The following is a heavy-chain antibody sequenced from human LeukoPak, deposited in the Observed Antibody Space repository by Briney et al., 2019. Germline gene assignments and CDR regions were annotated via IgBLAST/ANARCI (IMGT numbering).Heavy chain of an antibody. V-gene: IGHV1-69*05. CDR2: IIPIFGTA. Sequence: GSSVKVSXKASGGTFSSYAISWVRQDPGQGLEWAGGIIPIFGTANYAQRFQGRVTITTNESTSTAYMELSSLRSEDTAVYYCARGGPYYYDSSGYQPFDYWGREPWSPSPQ. D-gene: IGHD3-22*01. CDR3: ARGGPYYYDSSGYQPFDY. J-gene: IGHJ4*02. CDR1: GGTFSSYA.